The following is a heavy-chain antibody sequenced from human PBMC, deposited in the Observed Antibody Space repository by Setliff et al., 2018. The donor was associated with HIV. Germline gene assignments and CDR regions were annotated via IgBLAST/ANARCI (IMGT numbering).Heavy chain of an antibody. Sequence: GASVKVSCKASGYTFTDYGINWVRQAPGQGLEWMGWINTNNGNPTYTQGFTGRSVFSSDTSVRTAYLQIVGLKAEDTAVYFCARDDYANTDLDFWGPGTLVTVSS. V-gene: IGHV7-4-1*01. CDR1: GYTFTDYG. J-gene: IGHJ4*02. D-gene: IGHD4-17*01. CDR2: INTNNGNP. CDR3: ARDDYANTDLDF.